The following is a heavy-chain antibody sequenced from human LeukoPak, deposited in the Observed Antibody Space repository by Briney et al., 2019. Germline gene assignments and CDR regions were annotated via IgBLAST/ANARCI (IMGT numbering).Heavy chain of an antibody. D-gene: IGHD2-2*01. Sequence: SETLSLTCTVPGGSIGSYYWSWIRQPPGKGLEWIGYIYYSGSTNYNPSLKSRVTISVDTFKNQFSLKLSSVTAADTAVYYCAREEVVPAAIKGYYYYMDVWGKGTTVTVSS. J-gene: IGHJ6*03. CDR1: GGSIGSYY. CDR3: AREEVVPAAIKGYYYYMDV. CDR2: IYYSGST. V-gene: IGHV4-59*01.